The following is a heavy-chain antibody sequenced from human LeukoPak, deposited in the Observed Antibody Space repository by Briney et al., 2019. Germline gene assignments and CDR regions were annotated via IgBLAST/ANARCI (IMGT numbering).Heavy chain of an antibody. CDR1: GISFSDFW. CDR2: IKQDGSEK. D-gene: IGHD1-1*01. V-gene: IGHV3-7*01. J-gene: IGHJ4*02. CDR3: AREVNEGFDY. Sequence: PGGSLRLSCAASGISFSDFWMSWVRQAPGKGLEWVANIKQDGSEKYYLDSVEGRFSISRDNAKKSLSLQMNSLRAEDTAVYYCAREVNEGFDYWGQGTLVTVSS.